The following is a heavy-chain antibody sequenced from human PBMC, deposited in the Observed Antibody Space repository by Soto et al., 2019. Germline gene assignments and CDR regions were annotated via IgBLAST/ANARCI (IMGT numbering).Heavy chain of an antibody. J-gene: IGHJ6*02. Sequence: QVQLQQWGAGLLKPSETLSLTCAVYGGSFSGYYWSWIRQPPGKGLEWIGEITHSGSTSYNPSLTSRVTISVDTSKNQFSLKLSSVTAADTAVYYCARRGSSYYYYGMDVWGQGTTVTVSS. CDR2: ITHSGST. V-gene: IGHV4-34*01. CDR3: ARRGSSYYYYGMDV. CDR1: GGSFSGYY. D-gene: IGHD6-6*01.